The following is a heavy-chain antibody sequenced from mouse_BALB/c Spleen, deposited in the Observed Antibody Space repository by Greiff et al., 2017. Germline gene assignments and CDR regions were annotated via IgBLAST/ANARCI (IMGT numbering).Heavy chain of an antibody. CDR2: IDPSDSYT. CDR3: TRGGRVQDWYFDV. V-gene: IGHV1S127*01. Sequence: QVQLQQPGAELVKPGASVKMSCKASGYTFTSYWMHWVKQRPGQGLEWIGVIDPSDSYTSYNQKFKGKATLTVDTSSSTAYMQLSSLTSEDSAVYYCTRGGRVQDWYFDVWGAGTTVTVSS. D-gene: IGHD2-14*01. J-gene: IGHJ1*01. CDR1: GYTFTSYW.